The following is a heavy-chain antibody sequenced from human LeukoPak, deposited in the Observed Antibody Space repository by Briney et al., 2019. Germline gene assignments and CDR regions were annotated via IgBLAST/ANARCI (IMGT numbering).Heavy chain of an antibody. Sequence: GGSLRLSCVASGFTVSSNNMSWVRQAPGKGLEWVSVFNSDGNTHYADSVKGRFTISRDNSKNTLYLQMNNLRADDTAVYYCVKKGQADDYGNPDWGQGALVTVSP. D-gene: IGHD4/OR15-4a*01. J-gene: IGHJ4*02. CDR3: VKKGQADDYGNPD. V-gene: IGHV3-53*01. CDR2: FNSDGNT. CDR1: GFTVSSNN.